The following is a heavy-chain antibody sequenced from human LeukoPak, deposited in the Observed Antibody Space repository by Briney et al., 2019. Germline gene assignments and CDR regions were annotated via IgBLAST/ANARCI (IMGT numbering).Heavy chain of an antibody. CDR1: GVSISSGDYY. J-gene: IGHJ4*02. V-gene: IGHV4-30-4*01. D-gene: IGHD6-13*01. CDR2: IYYSGST. Sequence: PSETLSLTCTVSGVSISSGDYYWSWIRQPPGKGLEWIGYIYYSGSTYYNPSLKSRVTISVDTSKNQFSLKLSSVTAADTAVYYCARVGRVAAAADYWGQGTLVTVSS. CDR3: ARVGRVAAAADY.